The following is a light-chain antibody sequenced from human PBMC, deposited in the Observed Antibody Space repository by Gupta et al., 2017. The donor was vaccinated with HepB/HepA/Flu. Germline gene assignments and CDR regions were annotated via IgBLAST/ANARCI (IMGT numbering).Light chain of an antibody. Sequence: EIVLTQSPATLSLSPGEGATLFCRASQSVSSHLAWYQQKPGQAPRLLIDDASNRATGIPARFSGSGSGTDFTLTISSQEPEDFAIYYCQQRNEWPLTFGQGTRVEIK. J-gene: IGKJ5*01. CDR2: DAS. V-gene: IGKV3-11*01. CDR3: QQRNEWPLT. CDR1: QSVSSH.